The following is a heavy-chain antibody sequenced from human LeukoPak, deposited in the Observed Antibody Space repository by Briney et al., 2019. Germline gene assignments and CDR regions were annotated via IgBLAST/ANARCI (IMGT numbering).Heavy chain of an antibody. D-gene: IGHD3-3*01. J-gene: IGHJ4*02. V-gene: IGHV3-30*18. Sequence: PGGSLRLSCAASGFTFDDYGMSWVRQAPGKGLEWVAVISYDGSNKYYADSVKGRFTISRDNSKNTLYLQMNSLRAEDTAVYYCAKEGSIFGVVIRPYYFDYWGQGTLVTVSS. CDR2: ISYDGSNK. CDR3: AKEGSIFGVVIRPYYFDY. CDR1: GFTFDDYG.